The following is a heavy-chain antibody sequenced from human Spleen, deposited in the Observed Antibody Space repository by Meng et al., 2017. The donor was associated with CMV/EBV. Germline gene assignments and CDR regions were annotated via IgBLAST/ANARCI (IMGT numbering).Heavy chain of an antibody. D-gene: IGHD3-22*01. CDR2: INPTGGST. CDR3: AREYYYDSSRGWFDP. CDR1: GDTFTSFY. J-gene: IGHJ5*02. V-gene: IGHV1-46*01. Sequence: SGDTFTSFYMHWVRQAPGQGLEWMGIINPTGGSTSYAQKFQGSVSMTRDTSTNAVYMELSSLRSEATAVYYCAREYYYDSSRGWFDPWGQGTLVTVSS.